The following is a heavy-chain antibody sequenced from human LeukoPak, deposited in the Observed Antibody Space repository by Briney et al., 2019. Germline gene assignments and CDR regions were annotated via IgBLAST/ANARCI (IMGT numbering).Heavy chain of an antibody. J-gene: IGHJ5*02. V-gene: IGHV1-2*02. CDR1: GYTFTGYY. Sequence: ASVKVSCKASGYTFTGYYMHWVRQAPGQGLEWMGWINPNSGGTNYAQKFQGRVTMTRDTSISTAYMELSRLRSDDTAVYYCAREAVAGTNRFDPGGQGTLVTVS. D-gene: IGHD6-19*01. CDR3: AREAVAGTNRFDP. CDR2: INPNSGGT.